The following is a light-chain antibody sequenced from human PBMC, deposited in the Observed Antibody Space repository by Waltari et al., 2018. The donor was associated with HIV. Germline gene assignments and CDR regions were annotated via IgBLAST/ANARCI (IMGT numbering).Light chain of an antibody. CDR3: VTWDASLSEVV. CDR1: NPNLENNY. Sequence: QSVLTQPPSVSAATGQKVTISCSGSNPNLENNYASWYQQVSGTAPKLLISKNNMRPSGIPDRFSGSKSGTSATLAITGLQTGDEATYYCVTWDASLSEVVFGGGTHLTVL. J-gene: IGLJ2*01. CDR2: KNN. V-gene: IGLV1-51*02.